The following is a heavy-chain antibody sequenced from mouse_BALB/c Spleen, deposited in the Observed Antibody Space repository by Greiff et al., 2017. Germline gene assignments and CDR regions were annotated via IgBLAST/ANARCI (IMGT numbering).Heavy chain of an antibody. CDR1: GYTFTSYW. CDR3: GRKPHYDYDEGYAMDY. V-gene: IGHV1-7*01. J-gene: IGHJ4*01. CDR2: INPSTGYT. D-gene: IGHD2-4*01. Sequence: VKLQESGAELAKPGASVKMSCKASGYTFTSYWMHWVKQRPGQGLEWIGYINPSTGYTEYNQKFKDKATLTADKSSSTAYMELRSLTSEDTAVYYCGRKPHYDYDEGYAMDYWGQGTSVTVSS.